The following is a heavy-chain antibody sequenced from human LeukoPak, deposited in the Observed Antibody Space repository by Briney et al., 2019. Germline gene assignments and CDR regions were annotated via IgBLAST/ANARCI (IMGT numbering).Heavy chain of an antibody. D-gene: IGHD3-3*01. CDR2: IYPGDSDT. CDR3: ARQNDFRLDY. J-gene: IGHJ4*02. V-gene: IGHV5-51*01. CDR1: GYTFSSYW. Sequence: GESLRISCKGSGYTFSSYWIGWVRQMPGKCLEWMGIIYPGDSDTRYSPSLQVQVTISVDTSIGNAYLQWSSLKASDTAIYYCARQNDFRLDYWGQGTLVTVSS.